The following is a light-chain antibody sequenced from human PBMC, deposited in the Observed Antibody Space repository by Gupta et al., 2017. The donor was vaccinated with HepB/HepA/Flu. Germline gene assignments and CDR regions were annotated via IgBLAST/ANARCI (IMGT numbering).Light chain of an antibody. J-gene: IGLJ3*02. CDR2: VYRRGRY. CDR3: ENWSRNSWV. V-gene: IGLV4-60*03. CDR1: SGYSHYS. Sequence: HLMVTQSSSASASLGSSVKRTCTLSSGYSHYSIGWHQQQPGTAPRFLIMVYRRGRYNKGSGIPDCVSDSGCAADLTLNRSNRDAEDDSYYCWENWSRNSWVFGGGTKLTVL.